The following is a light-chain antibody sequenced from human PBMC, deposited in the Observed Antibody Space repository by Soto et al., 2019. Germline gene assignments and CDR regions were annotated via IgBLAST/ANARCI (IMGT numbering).Light chain of an antibody. CDR1: SSDVGGYNY. V-gene: IGLV2-14*01. J-gene: IGLJ2*01. CDR3: SSYTSTNTVV. Sequence: QSALTQPASVSGSPGQSITISCTGSSSDVGGYNYVSWYQHHPGKAPKLMMYKVTDRPSGVSSRFSGSKSGNTASLTISGLQAEDEGHYYCSSYTSTNTVVFGGGTKLTVL. CDR2: KVT.